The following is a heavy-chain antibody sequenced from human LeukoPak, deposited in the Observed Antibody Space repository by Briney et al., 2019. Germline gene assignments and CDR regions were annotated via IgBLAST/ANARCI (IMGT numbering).Heavy chain of an antibody. Sequence: GDSLRLSCVASGFTLDFYTMDWLPQAPGKGPEWVASIHVSSHYIHYADCVRGRFTISRDNTRNSLFLQMEGLRVDDTAVYFCAKDVSGVAEGVDLWGQGTLVTVSS. CDR3: AKDVSGVAEGVDL. CDR1: GFTLDFYT. V-gene: IGHV3-21*01. J-gene: IGHJ4*01. D-gene: IGHD3-10*01. CDR2: IHVSSHYI.